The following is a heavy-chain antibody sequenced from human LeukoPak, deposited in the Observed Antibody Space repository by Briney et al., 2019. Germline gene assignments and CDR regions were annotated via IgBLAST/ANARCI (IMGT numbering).Heavy chain of an antibody. V-gene: IGHV1-2*02. Sequence: ASVKVSCKASGYTFTGYYMHWVRQAPGQGLEWMGRINPNGGGTNYAQKFQGRVTMTRDTSISTVYMELSRLRSDDTAVYYCARDRLGQEFGAYMDVWGKGTTVTVSS. J-gene: IGHJ6*03. CDR1: GYTFTGYY. D-gene: IGHD3-16*01. CDR2: INPNGGGT. CDR3: ARDRLGQEFGAYMDV.